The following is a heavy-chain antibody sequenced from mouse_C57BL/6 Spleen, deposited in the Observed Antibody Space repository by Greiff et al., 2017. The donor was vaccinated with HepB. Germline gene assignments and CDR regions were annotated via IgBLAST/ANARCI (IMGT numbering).Heavy chain of an antibody. CDR1: GFNIKDDY. CDR3: TGNYGSSLWFAY. J-gene: IGHJ3*01. V-gene: IGHV14-4*01. CDR2: IDPENGDT. Sequence: VQLQQSGAELVRPGASVKLSCTASGFNIKDDYMHWVKQRPEQGLEWIGWIDPENGDTEYATKFQGKATITADTSSNTAYLQLSSLTSEDTAVYYCTGNYGSSLWFAYWGQGTLVTVSA. D-gene: IGHD1-1*01.